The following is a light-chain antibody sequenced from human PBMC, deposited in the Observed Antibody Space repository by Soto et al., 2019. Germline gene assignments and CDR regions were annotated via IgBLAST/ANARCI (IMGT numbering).Light chain of an antibody. J-gene: IGKJ5*01. V-gene: IGKV3-11*01. CDR1: QSVSSY. CDR2: DAS. CDR3: QQRSNWPPSIT. Sequence: EIVLTQSPATLSLSPGERATLSCRASQSVSSYLAWYQQKPGQAPRLVIYDASNRATGIPARFSGSVSGTDCTLSISSLGPEDFAVYYGQQRSNWPPSITFGQGTLLEIK.